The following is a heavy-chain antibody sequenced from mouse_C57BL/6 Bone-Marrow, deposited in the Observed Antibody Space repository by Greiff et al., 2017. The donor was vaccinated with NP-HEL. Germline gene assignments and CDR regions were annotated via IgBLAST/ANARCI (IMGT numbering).Heavy chain of an antibody. D-gene: IGHD2-2*01. J-gene: IGHJ4*01. CDR3: LYGYDEDYAMDY. CDR1: GYTFTSYW. V-gene: IGHV1-64*01. Sequence: QVQLQQPGAELVKPGASVKLSCKASGYTFTSYWMHWVKQRPGQGLEWIGMIHPNSGSTNYNEKFKSKATLTVDKSSSTAYMQISSLTSEDSAVYYCLYGYDEDYAMDYWGQGASVTVSS. CDR2: IHPNSGST.